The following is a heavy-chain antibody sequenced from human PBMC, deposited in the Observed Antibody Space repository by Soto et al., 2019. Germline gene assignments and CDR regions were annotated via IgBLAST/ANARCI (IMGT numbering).Heavy chain of an antibody. D-gene: IGHD5-18*01. CDR2: IYYSGST. V-gene: IGHV4-30-4*01. J-gene: IGHJ3*02. CDR3: ARDPRGYSYGAAFDT. CDR1: GGSISSGDYY. Sequence: SETLSLTCTVSGGSISSGDYYWSWIRQPPGKGLEWIGYIYYSGSTYYNPSLKSRVAISVDTSKNQFSLKLSSVTAADTAVYYCARDPRGYSYGAAFDTWGQGTMVTVS.